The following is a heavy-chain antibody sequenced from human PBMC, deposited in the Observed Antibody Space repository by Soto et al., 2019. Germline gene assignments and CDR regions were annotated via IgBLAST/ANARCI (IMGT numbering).Heavy chain of an antibody. V-gene: IGHV3-23*01. CDR2: ISGRGGNT. J-gene: IGHJ4*02. D-gene: IGHD2-15*01. CDR3: AKAGCSGGTCYLYYFDY. CDR1: GFTFSNHA. Sequence: GRSLRLSCAASGFTFSNHAMSWVRQAPGKGLEWVSTISGRGGNTYYADSVKGRFTISRDNSRNTLYLQMDSLRVEDSAVYSCAKAGCSGGTCYLYYFDYWGQGALVTVSS.